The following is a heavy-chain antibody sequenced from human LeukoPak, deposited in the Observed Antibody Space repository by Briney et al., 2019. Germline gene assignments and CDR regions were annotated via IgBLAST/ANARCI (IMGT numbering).Heavy chain of an antibody. D-gene: IGHD3-10*01. V-gene: IGHV1-2*02. J-gene: IGHJ4*02. CDR2: VNPKSGGT. CDR3: ARDGRGAGKTFDY. Sequence: ASVKVSCKASGYTFTDYFMHWVRQAPGQGLEWMGWVNPKSGGTKYAQNFQGRVTMTSDTSISSAYMELSNLRSDDTAVYYCARDGRGAGKTFDYWGQGTLVTVSS. CDR1: GYTFTDYF.